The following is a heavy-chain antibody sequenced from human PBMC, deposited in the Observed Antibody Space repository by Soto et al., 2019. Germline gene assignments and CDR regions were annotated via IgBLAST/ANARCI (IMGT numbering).Heavy chain of an antibody. J-gene: IGHJ6*02. CDR1: GYSFTSYW. CDR2: IDPSDSYT. D-gene: IGHD2-2*01. CDR3: AAETDIVVVPAVPYYYYGMDV. Sequence: PGESLKISCKGFGYSFTSYWIAWVRQMPGKGLEWMGRIDPSDSYTNYSPSFQGHVTISADKSISTAYLQWSSLKASDTAMYYCAAETDIVVVPAVPYYYYGMDVWGQGTTVTVSS. V-gene: IGHV5-10-1*01.